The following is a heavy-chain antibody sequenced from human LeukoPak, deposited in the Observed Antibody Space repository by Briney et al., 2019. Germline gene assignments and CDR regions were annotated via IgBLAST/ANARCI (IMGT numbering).Heavy chain of an antibody. Sequence: ASVKVSCKASGYTFTSYYMHWVRQAPGQGLEWMGIINPSGGSTSYAQKFQGRVTMTRDTSTSTVYMELSSLRSEDTAVYYCARGGSQWPQLSGAFDIWGQGTMVTVSS. CDR3: ARGGSQWPQLSGAFDI. CDR2: INPSGGST. CDR1: GYTFTSYY. D-gene: IGHD6-19*01. J-gene: IGHJ3*02. V-gene: IGHV1-46*01.